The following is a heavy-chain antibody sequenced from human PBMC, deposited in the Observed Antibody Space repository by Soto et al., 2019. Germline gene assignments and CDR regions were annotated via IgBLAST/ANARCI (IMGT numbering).Heavy chain of an antibody. Sequence: ASVKVSCKASGYTFTGYYMHWVRQAPGQGLEWMGWINPSSGGTNYAQKFQGWVTMTRDTSISTAYMELSRLRSDDTAVYYCARGPDYGDYYGYYGMDVWGQGTTVTVSS. CDR2: INPSSGGT. V-gene: IGHV1-2*04. D-gene: IGHD4-17*01. CDR1: GYTFTGYY. J-gene: IGHJ6*02. CDR3: ARGPDYGDYYGYYGMDV.